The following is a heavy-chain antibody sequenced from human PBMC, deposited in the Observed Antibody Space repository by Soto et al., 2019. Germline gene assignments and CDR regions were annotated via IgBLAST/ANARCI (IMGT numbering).Heavy chain of an antibody. J-gene: IGHJ6*03. CDR2: INHSGST. D-gene: IGHD3-10*01. V-gene: IGHV4-34*01. Sequence: PSETLSLTCAVYGGSFSGYYWSWIRQPPGKGLEWIGEINHSGSTNYNPSLKSRVTISVDTSKNQFSLKLSSVTAADTAVYYCASSVQYYYYYYYMDVWGKGTTVTVSS. CDR3: ASSVQYYYYYYYMDV. CDR1: GGSFSGYY.